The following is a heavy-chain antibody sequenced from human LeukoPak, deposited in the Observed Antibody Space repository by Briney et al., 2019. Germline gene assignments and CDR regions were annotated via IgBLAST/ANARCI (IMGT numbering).Heavy chain of an antibody. V-gene: IGHV4-61*01. CDR1: GGSVSSGSYY. J-gene: IGHJ3*02. Sequence: SETLSLNCAVSGGSVSSGSYYWSWIRQPPGKGLEWIGHIYYSGSTNYNPSLKSRVTISVDTSKNQFSLKLSSVTAADTSVYYCARDRYCSGGSCYRGDAFDIWGQGTMVTVSS. D-gene: IGHD2-15*01. CDR3: ARDRYCSGGSCYRGDAFDI. CDR2: IYYSGST.